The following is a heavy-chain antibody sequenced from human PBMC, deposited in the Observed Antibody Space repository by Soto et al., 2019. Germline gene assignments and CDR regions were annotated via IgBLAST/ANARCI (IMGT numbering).Heavy chain of an antibody. Sequence: QVQLQESGPGLVKPSETLSLTCTVSGGSISSYYWSWIRQPPGKGLEWIGYIYYSGSTNYNPSLKSRVTTSVDTSKNQFSLKLSSVTAADTAVYYCARHKGAMVNFDYWGQGTLVTVSS. J-gene: IGHJ4*02. CDR2: IYYSGST. D-gene: IGHD5-18*01. V-gene: IGHV4-59*08. CDR3: ARHKGAMVNFDY. CDR1: GGSISSYY.